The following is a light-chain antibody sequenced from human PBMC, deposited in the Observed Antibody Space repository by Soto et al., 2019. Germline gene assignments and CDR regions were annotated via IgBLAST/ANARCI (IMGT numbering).Light chain of an antibody. Sequence: QSVLTQPASVSGSPGQSITISCTGTSSDVGSYNLVSWYQQHPDKAPKLMIYEGSKRPSGFSNRFSGSKSGNTASLTISGLQAEDEADYYCCSYAGSSTWVFGGGTKLTVL. V-gene: IGLV2-23*01. CDR2: EGS. J-gene: IGLJ3*02. CDR1: SSDVGSYNL. CDR3: CSYAGSSTWV.